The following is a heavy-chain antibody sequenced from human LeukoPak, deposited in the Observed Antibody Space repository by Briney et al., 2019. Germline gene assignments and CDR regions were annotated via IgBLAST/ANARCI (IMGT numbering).Heavy chain of an antibody. V-gene: IGHV3-30*01. CDR3: ARDGSYGDYPGPFDY. Sequence: GRSVRLSCEASGFTFSSYAMHWVRQARGKGLEWVAVISYDGSNKYYADSVKGRFTISRDNSKNTLYLQMNSLRAEDTAVYYCARDGSYGDYPGPFDYWGQGTLVTVSS. CDR1: GFTFSSYA. CDR2: ISYDGSNK. J-gene: IGHJ4*02. D-gene: IGHD4-17*01.